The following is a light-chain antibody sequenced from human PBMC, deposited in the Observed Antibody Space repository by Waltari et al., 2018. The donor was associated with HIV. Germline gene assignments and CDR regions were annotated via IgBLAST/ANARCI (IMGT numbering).Light chain of an antibody. Sequence: QSALPQPASVSGSPGQSITISCTGTSSAVGSYNLVSWYQQHPGKAPKPMIYGVSKRPSGVSNRFSGSKSDNTAVLTISGLQAEDEADYYCCSYAGSSTFVFGGGTKLTVL. J-gene: IGLJ3*02. CDR2: GVS. V-gene: IGLV2-23*02. CDR1: SSAVGSYNL. CDR3: CSYAGSSTFV.